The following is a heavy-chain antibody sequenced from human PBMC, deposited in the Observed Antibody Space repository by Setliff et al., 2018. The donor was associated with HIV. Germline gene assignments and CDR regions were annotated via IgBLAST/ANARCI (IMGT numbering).Heavy chain of an antibody. CDR2: IHHTGYM. CDR1: GGPFSDHY. V-gene: IGHV4-34*01. D-gene: IGHD3-10*01. CDR3: ARGGASSHWLGP. Sequence: SETLSLTCAVHGGPFSDHYWNWIRQPPGKGLEWIAEIHHTGYMNYNPSLKSRVTISVDTSMNQFSLKLTSVTAADTAIYYCARGGASSHWLGPWGKGILVTVS. J-gene: IGHJ5*02.